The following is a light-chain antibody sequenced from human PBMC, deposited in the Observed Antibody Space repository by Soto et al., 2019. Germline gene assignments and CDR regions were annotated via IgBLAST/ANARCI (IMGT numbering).Light chain of an antibody. CDR2: AAS. J-gene: IGKJ1*01. V-gene: IGKV1D-12*01. CDR1: QSIGSW. CDR3: QQADSFPQT. Sequence: DIQMTQSPSSVSASVGDRVTITCRASQSIGSWLAWYQQRPGKAPKLLIFAASSLQSGVPSRFSGFGSGTDFTLTISSLQPEDFATYYSQQADSFPQTLGHGTQVDIK.